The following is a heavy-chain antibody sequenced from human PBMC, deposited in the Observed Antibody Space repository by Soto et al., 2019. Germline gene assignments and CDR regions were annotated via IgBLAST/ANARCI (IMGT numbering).Heavy chain of an antibody. Sequence: QVQLQESGPGLVKASETLSLTCTVSSGSFSTYYWSWIRQPAGKGLEWIGRIYSTGRTLYNTSLKSRSTMSVDTSKNQFSLKLSSVTAADTAVYYCAGGAAADYFDYWGQGTLVTVSS. CDR3: AGGAAADYFDY. V-gene: IGHV4-4*07. D-gene: IGHD6-13*01. CDR2: IYSTGRT. J-gene: IGHJ4*02. CDR1: SGSFSTYY.